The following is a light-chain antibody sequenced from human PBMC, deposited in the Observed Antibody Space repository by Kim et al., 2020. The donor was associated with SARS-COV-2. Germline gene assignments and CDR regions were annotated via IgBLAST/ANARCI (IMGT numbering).Light chain of an antibody. Sequence: ASLGDRVTITCRASEGIKNDLGWYQQKPGKAPKCLIYAASILQSGVPSRFSGSGYGTQFTLTINSLQPEDFATYYCLQHNCYPRAFGQGTKVDIK. CDR1: EGIKND. CDR2: AAS. V-gene: IGKV1-17*01. CDR3: LQHNCYPRA. J-gene: IGKJ1*01.